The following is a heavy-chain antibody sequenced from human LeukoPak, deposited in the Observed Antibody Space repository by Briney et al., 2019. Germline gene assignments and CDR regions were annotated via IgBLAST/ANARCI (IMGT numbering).Heavy chain of an antibody. D-gene: IGHD5-24*01. CDR2: IKQDESEK. CDR1: GFTFSSYW. J-gene: IGHJ4*02. V-gene: IGHV3-7*01. CDR3: TSHRWLRTFDY. Sequence: PGGSLRLSCAASGFTFSSYWMSWVRQAPGKGLEWVAIIKQDESEKFYVDSVKGRLTISRDNAKNSLFLQMNSLRAEDTAVYFCTSHRWLRTFDYWGQGTLVTVSS.